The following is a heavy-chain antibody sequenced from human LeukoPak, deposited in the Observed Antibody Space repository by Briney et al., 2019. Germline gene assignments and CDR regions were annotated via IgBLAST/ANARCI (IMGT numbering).Heavy chain of an antibody. J-gene: IGHJ4*02. CDR3: ARGREENYDFWSGYYKGVHFDF. D-gene: IGHD3-3*01. V-gene: IGHV4-30-4*08. CDR2: LSHIGSS. CDR1: GGSLSSVDYF. Sequence: SETLSPTCTVSGGSLSSVDYFWGWIRQSPGKGLEWIGYLSHIGSSYYNPSLKSRMTMSVDTSKNQVSLRLRSVTAADTAVYFCARGREENYDFWSGYYKGVHFDFWGQGTLVTVSS.